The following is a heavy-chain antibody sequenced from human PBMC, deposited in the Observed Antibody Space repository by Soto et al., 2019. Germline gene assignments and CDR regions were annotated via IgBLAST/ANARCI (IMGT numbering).Heavy chain of an antibody. V-gene: IGHV3-30*18. CDR1: GFTFSSYG. CDR3: AKAAGYDSSGCDP. J-gene: IGHJ5*02. D-gene: IGHD3-22*01. Sequence: QVQLVESGGGVVQPGRSLRLSCAASGFTFSSYGMHWVRQAPGKGLEWVAVISYDGSNKYYADSVKGRFTISRDNSKNTLYLQMNSLRAEDTAVYYCAKAAGYDSSGCDPWGQGTLVTVSS. CDR2: ISYDGSNK.